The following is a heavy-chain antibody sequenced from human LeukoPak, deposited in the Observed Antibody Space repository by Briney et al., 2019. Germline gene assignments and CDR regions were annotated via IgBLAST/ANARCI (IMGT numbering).Heavy chain of an antibody. Sequence: PGGSLRLSCAASGFSFSSYAMNWVRQAPGKGLEWVSIIFGNGDTTYYADSVKGRFTISRDNAKNSLYLQMNSLRAEDTAVYYCARVRAVTAPLDAFDIWGQGTMVTVSS. J-gene: IGHJ3*02. V-gene: IGHV3-48*04. D-gene: IGHD2-21*02. CDR1: GFSFSSYA. CDR3: ARVRAVTAPLDAFDI. CDR2: IFGNGDTT.